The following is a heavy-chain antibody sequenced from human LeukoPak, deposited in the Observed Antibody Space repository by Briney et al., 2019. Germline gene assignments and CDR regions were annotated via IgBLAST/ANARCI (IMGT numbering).Heavy chain of an antibody. J-gene: IGHJ4*02. V-gene: IGHV1-2*02. D-gene: IGHD3-3*01. CDR1: GYTFTGYY. CDR3: AREASITIFGVVHYFFDY. CDR2: INPNSGGT. Sequence: ASVKVSCKASGYTFTGYYIHWVRQAPGQGLEWMGWINPNSGGTNYAQKFQGRVTMTRDTSISTAYMELSRLKSDDTAVYYCAREASITIFGVVHYFFDYWGQGTLVTVSS.